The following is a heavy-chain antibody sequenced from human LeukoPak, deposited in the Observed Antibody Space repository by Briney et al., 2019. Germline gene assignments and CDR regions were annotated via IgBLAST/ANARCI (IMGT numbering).Heavy chain of an antibody. CDR2: IYPGESAA. CDR3: ARPGQRTDNAGWNHFDY. Sequence: GGSLQISCRGSGYAFTNYWIGWGRAMPGKGGGWMGIIYPGESAARYSPSFQGQVTISVDQSISTTYLQWSSLKASDTAIYYCARPGQRTDNAGWNHFDYWGQGTLVTVSS. V-gene: IGHV5-51*01. D-gene: IGHD1-1*01. J-gene: IGHJ4*02. CDR1: GYAFTNYW.